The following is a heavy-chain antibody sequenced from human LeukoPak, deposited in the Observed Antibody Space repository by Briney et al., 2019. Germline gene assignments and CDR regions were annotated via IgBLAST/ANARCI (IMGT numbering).Heavy chain of an antibody. CDR2: IKQDGSEK. Sequence: GGSLRLSCAASGFTFSSYAMSWVRQAPGKGLEGVANIKQDGSEKYYVDSVKGRFTISRDNAKNSLYLQMNSLRAEDTAVYYCARDLEYYYDSSGYYYGDAFDIWGQGTMVTVSS. CDR3: ARDLEYYYDSSGYYYGDAFDI. D-gene: IGHD3-22*01. CDR1: GFTFSSYA. V-gene: IGHV3-7*01. J-gene: IGHJ3*02.